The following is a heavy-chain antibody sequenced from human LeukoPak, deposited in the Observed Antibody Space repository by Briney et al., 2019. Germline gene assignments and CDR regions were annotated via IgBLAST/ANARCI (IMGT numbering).Heavy chain of an antibody. CDR1: GGSFSSYD. V-gene: IGHV1-69*05. Sequence: SVKVSCKTSGGSFSSYDISWVRQAPEQGLEWMGGIIPVFGMPNYAQKFQGRLTLTTDESPGTAYTELGGLTADDTAVYYCARSDAGNSEGGIDYWGQGTLVIVSS. D-gene: IGHD4-23*01. J-gene: IGHJ4*02. CDR3: ARSDAGNSEGGIDY. CDR2: IIPVFGMP.